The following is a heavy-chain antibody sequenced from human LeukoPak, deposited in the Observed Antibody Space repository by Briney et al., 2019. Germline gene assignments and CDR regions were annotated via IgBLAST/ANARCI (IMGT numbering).Heavy chain of an antibody. CDR2: ISSSSSYI. CDR1: GFTFSSYS. V-gene: IGHV3-21*01. D-gene: IGHD3-22*01. J-gene: IGHJ4*02. CDR3: ARGPLVVLIDY. Sequence: GGSLRLSCAASGFTFSSYSMNWVRQAPGKGLEWVSSISSSSSYIYYADSVKGRFTISRDNAKNSLYLQMSSLRAEDTAVYYCARGPLVVLIDYWGQGTLVTVSS.